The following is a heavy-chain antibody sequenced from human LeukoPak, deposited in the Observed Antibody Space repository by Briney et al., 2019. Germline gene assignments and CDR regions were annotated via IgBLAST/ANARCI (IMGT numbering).Heavy chain of an antibody. CDR2: ISHSGST. V-gene: IGHV4-59*12. CDR3: ARENADVGAAGSVFDD. CDR1: GGSISSFY. J-gene: IGHJ4*02. D-gene: IGHD6-13*01. Sequence: SETLSLTCTVSGGSISSFYCSWIRQPPGKGLEWIGYISHSGSTKYNPSLKSRVTISVDISKNHFSLKLSSVPAADAAVDYWARENADVGAAGSVFDDWGQGAMVTVSS.